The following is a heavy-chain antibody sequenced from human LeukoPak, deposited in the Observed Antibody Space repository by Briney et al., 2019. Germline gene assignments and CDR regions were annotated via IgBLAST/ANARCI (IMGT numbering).Heavy chain of an antibody. CDR1: GGSISTYY. CDR2: IFRDGST. CDR3: ARGLLPTISTGGYENWFDS. J-gene: IGHJ5*01. D-gene: IGHD3-22*01. Sequence: SETLSLTCTVSGGSISTYYWTWIRHPAGKGLEWIGRIFRDGSTRYNPSLESRVSMSVDTSKNQISLRLTSVSAADTAVYYCARGLLPTISTGGYENWFDSWGQGALVTVSS. V-gene: IGHV4-4*07.